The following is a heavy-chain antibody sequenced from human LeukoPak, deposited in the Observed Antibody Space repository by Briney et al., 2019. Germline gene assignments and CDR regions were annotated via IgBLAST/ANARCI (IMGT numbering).Heavy chain of an antibody. D-gene: IGHD5-12*01. J-gene: IGHJ4*02. CDR2: IYYSGST. CDR3: ARHRYSGYDYLLIFDY. Sequence: KSSETLSLTCAVSGGSISSSSYYWGWIRQPPGKGLEWIGSIYYSGSTYYNPTLKSRVTISVDTSKNQFSLKLSSVTAADTAVYYCARHRYSGYDYLLIFDYWGQGTLVTVSS. CDR1: GGSISSSSYY. V-gene: IGHV4-39*07.